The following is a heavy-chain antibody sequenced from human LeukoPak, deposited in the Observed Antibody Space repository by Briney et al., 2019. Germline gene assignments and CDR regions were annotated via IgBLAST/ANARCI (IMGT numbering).Heavy chain of an antibody. J-gene: IGHJ5*02. CDR2: INPNSGGT. D-gene: IGHD1-26*01. Sequence: AASVKVSCKASGYTFTSYYMHWVRQAPGQGLEWMGWINPNSGGTNYAQKFQGRVTMTRDTSISTAYMELSRLRSDDTAVYYCARDLRWELLCPFDPWGQGTLVTVSS. CDR3: ARDLRWELLCPFDP. CDR1: GYTFTSYY. V-gene: IGHV1-2*02.